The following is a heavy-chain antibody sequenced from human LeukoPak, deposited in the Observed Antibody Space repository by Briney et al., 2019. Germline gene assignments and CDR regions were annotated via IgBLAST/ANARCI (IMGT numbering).Heavy chain of an antibody. CDR1: GFTFSSYA. V-gene: IGHV3-30*04. Sequence: QPGGSLRLSCAASGFTFSSYAMHWVRQAPGKGLEWVAVISYDGSNKYYADSVRGRFTISRDNPKNTLYLQMNSLRAEDAAVYFCAKAPVTSCRGAYCYPFDSWGQGTLVTVSS. CDR3: AKAPVTSCRGAYCYPFDS. J-gene: IGHJ4*02. CDR2: ISYDGSNK. D-gene: IGHD2-21*01.